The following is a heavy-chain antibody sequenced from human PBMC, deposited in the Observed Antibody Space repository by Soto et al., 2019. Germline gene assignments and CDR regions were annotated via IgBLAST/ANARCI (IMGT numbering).Heavy chain of an antibody. V-gene: IGHV4-39*01. CDR2: IYYSGST. Sequence: PSETLSLTCTVSGGSISSSSYYWGWIRQPPGKGLEWIGSIYYSGSTYYNPSLKSRVTISVDTSKNQFSLKLSSVTAADTAVYYCARRLHCSSTSCYAADYYYYMDVWGKGTKVTVSS. CDR3: ARRLHCSSTSCYAADYYYYMDV. CDR1: GGSISSSSYY. J-gene: IGHJ6*03. D-gene: IGHD2-2*01.